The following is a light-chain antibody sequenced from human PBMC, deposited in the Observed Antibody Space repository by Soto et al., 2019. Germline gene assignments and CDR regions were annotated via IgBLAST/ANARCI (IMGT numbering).Light chain of an antibody. CDR3: LSYAGTAYV. V-gene: IGLV1-40*01. CDR1: SSNIGAGSG. Sequence: QSVLTQPPSVSGVPGQRVTISCTGSSSNIGAGSGVHWYQQLPGTAPKLLIYGNSNRPSGVPDRFSGSKSGTSASLAITGLQAEDEADFYCLSYAGTAYVFGTGTKLTVL. CDR2: GNS. J-gene: IGLJ1*01.